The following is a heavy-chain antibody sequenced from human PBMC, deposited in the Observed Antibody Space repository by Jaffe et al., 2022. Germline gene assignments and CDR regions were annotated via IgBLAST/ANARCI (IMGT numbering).Heavy chain of an antibody. CDR3: ARDRTRDYGDYEGWFDP. J-gene: IGHJ5*02. Sequence: QVQLVQSGAEVKKPGSSVKVSCKASGGTFSSYAISWVRQAPGQGLEWMGGIIPIFGTANYAQKFQGRVTITADESTSTAYMELSSLRSEDTAVYYCARDRTRDYGDYEGWFDPWGQGTLVTVSS. CDR2: IIPIFGTA. D-gene: IGHD4-17*01. V-gene: IGHV1-69*01. CDR1: GGTFSSYA.